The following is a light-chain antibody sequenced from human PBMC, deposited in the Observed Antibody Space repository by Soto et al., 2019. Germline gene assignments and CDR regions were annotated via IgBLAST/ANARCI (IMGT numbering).Light chain of an antibody. CDR3: QQYGSSPRT. J-gene: IGKJ1*01. Sequence: EIVLTQSPGTLSLSPGERATLSCRASQSVSSSYLAWYQQKPGQAPRLLIYGASSRATGIPDRFSGSGSGKEFTLTISRLEPEDFAVYYCQQYGSSPRTFGQGTTVEIK. V-gene: IGKV3-20*01. CDR1: QSVSSSY. CDR2: GAS.